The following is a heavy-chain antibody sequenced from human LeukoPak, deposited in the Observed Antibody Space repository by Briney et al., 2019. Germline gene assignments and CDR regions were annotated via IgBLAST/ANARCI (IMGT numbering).Heavy chain of an antibody. CDR2: IYYSGST. CDR3: ARGGYSSGYNWFDP. CDR1: GGSISSYY. Sequence: SETLSLTCTVSGGSISSYYWSWIRQPPWKGLEWIGYIYYSGSTNYNPSLKSRVTISVDTSKNQFSLKLSSVTAADTAVYYCARGGYSSGYNWFDPWGQGTLVTVSS. D-gene: IGHD6-19*01. V-gene: IGHV4-59*01. J-gene: IGHJ5*02.